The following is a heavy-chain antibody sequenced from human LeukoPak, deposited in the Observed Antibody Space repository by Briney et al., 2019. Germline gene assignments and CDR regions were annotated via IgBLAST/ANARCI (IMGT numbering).Heavy chain of an antibody. D-gene: IGHD6-13*01. CDR1: GFIFSNYK. CDR3: ARDVAAAAFDI. Sequence: GESLRLSCAASGFIFSNYKLNWVRQAPGKGLEWVSSISRSSTYIYHADSVKGRFTISRDNAKNSLYLQMNSLGAEDTAVYYCARDVAAAAFDIWGQGTMVTVSS. CDR2: ISRSSTYI. J-gene: IGHJ3*02. V-gene: IGHV3-21*01.